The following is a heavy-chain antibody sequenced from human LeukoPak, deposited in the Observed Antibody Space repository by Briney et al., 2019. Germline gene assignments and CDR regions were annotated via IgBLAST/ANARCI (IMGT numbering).Heavy chain of an antibody. CDR1: GGSFSGYY. D-gene: IGHD2-15*01. CDR2: INHSGST. CDR3: AKESCSGGSCYIFDY. J-gene: IGHJ4*02. V-gene: IGHV4-34*01. Sequence: SETLSLTCGVYGGSFSGYYWSWIRQPPGKGLEWIGEINHSGSTNYNPSLKSRVTISVDTSKNQFSLKLSSVTAADTAVYYCAKESCSGGSCYIFDYWGQGTPVTVSS.